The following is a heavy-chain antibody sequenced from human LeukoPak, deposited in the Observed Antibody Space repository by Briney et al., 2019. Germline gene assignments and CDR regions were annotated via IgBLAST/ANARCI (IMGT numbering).Heavy chain of an antibody. Sequence: SGGSLRLSCAASGFTVSSNYMSWVRQAPGKGLEWVSVIYSGGSTYYADSVKGRFTISRDNSKSTLYLQMNSLRAEDTAVYFCATLVFDSSGYSYFDYWGQGTLVTVSS. CDR2: IYSGGST. V-gene: IGHV3-66*01. D-gene: IGHD3-22*01. CDR3: ATLVFDSSGYSYFDY. CDR1: GFTVSSNY. J-gene: IGHJ4*02.